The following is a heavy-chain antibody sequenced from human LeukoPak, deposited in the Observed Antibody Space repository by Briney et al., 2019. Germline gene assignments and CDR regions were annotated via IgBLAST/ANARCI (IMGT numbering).Heavy chain of an antibody. CDR1: GYTFTSYD. J-gene: IGHJ5*02. V-gene: IGHV1-69*04. CDR3: ARGGYDSSGYYSRWFDP. Sequence: SVEVSCKASGYTFTSYDINWVRQATGQGLEWMGRIIPILGIANYAQKFQGRVTITADKSTSTAYMELSSLRSEDTAVYYCARGGYDSSGYYSRWFDPWGQGTLVTVSS. D-gene: IGHD3-22*01. CDR2: IIPILGIA.